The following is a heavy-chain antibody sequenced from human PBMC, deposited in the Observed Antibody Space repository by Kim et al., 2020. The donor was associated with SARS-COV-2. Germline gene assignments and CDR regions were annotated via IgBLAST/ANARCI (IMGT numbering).Heavy chain of an antibody. J-gene: IGHJ2*01. CDR3: ARLPTSQWLERYFDL. CDR2: IYYSGST. D-gene: IGHD6-19*01. Sequence: SETLSLTCTVSGGSISSYYWSWIRQPPGKGLEWIGYIYYSGSTNYNPSLKSRVTISVDTSKNQFSLKLSSVTAADTAVYYCARLPTSQWLERYFDLWGRGTLVTVSS. CDR1: GGSISSYY. V-gene: IGHV4-59*08.